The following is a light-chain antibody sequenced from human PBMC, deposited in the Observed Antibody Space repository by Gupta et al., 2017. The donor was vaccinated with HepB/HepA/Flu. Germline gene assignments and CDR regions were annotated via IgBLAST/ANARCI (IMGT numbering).Light chain of an antibody. CDR1: NSNIGANY. CDR2: DNS. J-gene: IGLJ1*01. CDR3: GSWDLALTASFL. Sequence: QSVLTQPPSVSAAPGQKVTISCSGSNSNIGANYVSWYQQLPGSVPKLIIYDNSDRPSGIPDRFSGSKSGTSATLAITGLQTGDEADYFCGSWDLALTASFLFGTGTKVTVL. V-gene: IGLV1-51*01.